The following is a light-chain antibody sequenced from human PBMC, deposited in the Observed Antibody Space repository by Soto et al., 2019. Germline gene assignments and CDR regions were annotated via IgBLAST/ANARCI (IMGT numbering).Light chain of an antibody. CDR3: QHYNSPPIT. Sequence: DIVMTQSPDSLAVSLGERATINCKSSQSLLHTPVNKNYLAWFQQKPGQPPKVLIYWASTRESGVPDRFSGSGSGTDFTLTISGLQSEDVAVYYCQHYNSPPITFGQGTRLEIK. J-gene: IGKJ5*01. CDR2: WAS. CDR1: QSLLHTPVNKNY. V-gene: IGKV4-1*01.